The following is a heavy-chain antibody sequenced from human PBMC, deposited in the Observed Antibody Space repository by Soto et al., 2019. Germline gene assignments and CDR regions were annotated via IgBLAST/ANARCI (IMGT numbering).Heavy chain of an antibody. D-gene: IGHD3-3*01. Sequence: GGSLRLSCAASGFTFSSYWMSWVRQAPGKGLEWVANIKQDGSEKYYVDSVKGRFTISRDNAKNSLYLQMNSLRAEDTAVYYCARYERFYDFWSGYYKYYYYYYMDVWGKGTTVTVSS. CDR3: ARYERFYDFWSGYYKYYYYYYMDV. CDR2: IKQDGSEK. V-gene: IGHV3-7*01. CDR1: GFTFSSYW. J-gene: IGHJ6*03.